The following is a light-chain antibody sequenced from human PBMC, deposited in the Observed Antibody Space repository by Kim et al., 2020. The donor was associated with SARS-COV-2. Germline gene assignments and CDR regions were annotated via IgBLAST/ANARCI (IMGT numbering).Light chain of an antibody. J-gene: IGLJ2*01. CDR1: KLGDKY. Sequence: VSPGQTASITCSGDKLGDKYASWYQQKPGRSPVLVIYQDSKRPSGIPERFSGSNSGNTATLTISGTQAMDEADYYCQAWDSSTMVFGGGTQLTVL. CDR2: QDS. V-gene: IGLV3-1*01. CDR3: QAWDSSTMV.